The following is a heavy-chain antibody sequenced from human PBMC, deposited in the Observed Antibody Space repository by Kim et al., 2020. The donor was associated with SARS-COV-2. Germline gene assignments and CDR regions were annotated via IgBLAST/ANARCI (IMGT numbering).Heavy chain of an antibody. CDR3: ARHGSYYDFWSGPDGAFDI. D-gene: IGHD3-3*01. CDR1: GGSISSYY. V-gene: IGHV4-59*08. CDR2: IYYSGST. Sequence: SETLSLTCTVSGGSISSYYWSWIRQPPGKGLEWIGCIYYSGSTNYNPSLKSRVTISVDTSKKQFSLKLSSVTAADTAVYYCARHGSYYDFWSGPDGAFDIWGQGTMVTVSS. J-gene: IGHJ3*02.